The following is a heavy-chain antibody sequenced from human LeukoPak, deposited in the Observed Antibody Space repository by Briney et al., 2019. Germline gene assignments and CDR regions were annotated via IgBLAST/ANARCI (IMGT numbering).Heavy chain of an antibody. CDR1: GFTFSTYD. CDR3: ANGGESLPFDY. CDR2: ISSSSSTI. D-gene: IGHD3-10*01. Sequence: PGGSLRLSCAASGFTFSTYDMNWVRQAPGRGLEWVSYISSSSSTIYYADSVKGRFTISRDNAKNSLYLQMNSLRAEDTAVYYCANGGESLPFDYWGQGTLVTVSS. V-gene: IGHV3-48*04. J-gene: IGHJ4*02.